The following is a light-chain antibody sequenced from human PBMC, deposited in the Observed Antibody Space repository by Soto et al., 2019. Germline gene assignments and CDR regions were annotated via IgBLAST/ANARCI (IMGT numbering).Light chain of an antibody. CDR2: GAS. CDR3: PQYDSSPYT. CDR1: QSISSS. J-gene: IGKJ2*01. V-gene: IGKV3-20*01. Sequence: EIVLTQSPGTLSLSPGERATLSCRASQSISSSLAWYQQKPGQAPRLLISGASSRATGVPDRVSGSGSGTDFTLTFSRLEPEDFAVYYCPQYDSSPYTFGPGTKLEIK.